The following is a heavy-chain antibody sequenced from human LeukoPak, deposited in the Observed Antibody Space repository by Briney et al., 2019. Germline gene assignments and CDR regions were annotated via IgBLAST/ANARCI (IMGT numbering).Heavy chain of an antibody. J-gene: IGHJ3*02. V-gene: IGHV3-9*01. CDR2: ISWNSGSI. CDR1: GFTFDDYA. Sequence: PGRSLRLSCAASGFTFDDYAMHWVRQAPGKGLEWVSGISWNSGSIGYVDSVKGRFTISRDNAKNSLYLQMNSLRAEDTALYYCAKGYSYGYIRGAFDIWGQGTMVTVSS. CDR3: AKGYSYGYIRGAFDI. D-gene: IGHD5-18*01.